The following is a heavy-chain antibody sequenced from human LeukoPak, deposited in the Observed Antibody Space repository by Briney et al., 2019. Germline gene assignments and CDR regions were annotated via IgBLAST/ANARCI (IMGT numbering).Heavy chain of an antibody. CDR3: ARDLGITIFGVVMKRTHDAFDI. CDR2: ISSSSSYI. CDR1: GFTFSNYN. V-gene: IGHV3-21*01. J-gene: IGHJ3*02. D-gene: IGHD3-3*01. Sequence: PGGSLRLSCAASGFTFSNYNMNWVRQAPGKGLEWVSSISSSSSYIYYADSVKGRFTISRDNAKNSLYLQMNSLRAEDTAVYYCARDLGITIFGVVMKRTHDAFDIWGQGTMVTVSS.